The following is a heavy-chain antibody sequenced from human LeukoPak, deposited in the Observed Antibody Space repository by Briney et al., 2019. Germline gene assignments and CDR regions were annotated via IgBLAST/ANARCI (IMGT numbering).Heavy chain of an antibody. J-gene: IGHJ5*02. CDR2: ISSSSSYI. Sequence: GGSLRLSCAASGFTFSSYEMNWVRQAPGKGLEWVSSISSSSSYIYYADSVKGRFTISRDNAKNSLYLQMNSLRAEDTAVYYCAREGKGSLNWFDPWGRGTLVTVSS. CDR1: GFTFSSYE. CDR3: AREGKGSLNWFDP. V-gene: IGHV3-21*01.